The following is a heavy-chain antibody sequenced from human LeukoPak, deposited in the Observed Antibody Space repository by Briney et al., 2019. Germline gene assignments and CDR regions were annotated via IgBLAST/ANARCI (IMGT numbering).Heavy chain of an antibody. D-gene: IGHD4-17*01. V-gene: IGHV3-33*01. J-gene: IGHJ4*02. CDR1: GFTFSSYG. CDR3: ARDRNGNYGRWGFDY. Sequence: PGRSLRLSCAASGFTFSSYGMHWVRQAPGKGLEWVAVIWDDGSNKYYADSVKGRFTISRDNSKNTLYMKMNSLRAEDTAVYYCARDRNGNYGRWGFDYWGQGTLVTVSS. CDR2: IWDDGSNK.